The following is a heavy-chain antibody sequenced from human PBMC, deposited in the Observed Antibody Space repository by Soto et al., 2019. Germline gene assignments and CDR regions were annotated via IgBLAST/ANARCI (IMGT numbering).Heavy chain of an antibody. J-gene: IGHJ5*02. Sequence: GESLKISCKGAGYSFTSYWIGWVRQMPGKGLEWRGIIYPGDSETRYSPSFQGQVTISADKSISTAYLQWSSLKASDTAMYYRARHASYCSSTSCYLGTNWFDPWGQGTLVTVSS. CDR2: IYPGDSET. D-gene: IGHD2-2*01. CDR1: GYSFTSYW. CDR3: ARHASYCSSTSCYLGTNWFDP. V-gene: IGHV5-51*01.